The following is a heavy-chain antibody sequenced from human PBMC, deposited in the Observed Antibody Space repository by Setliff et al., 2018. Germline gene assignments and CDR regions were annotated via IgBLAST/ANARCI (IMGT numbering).Heavy chain of an antibody. J-gene: IGHJ3*01. V-gene: IGHV1-18*01. CDR2: ISRYNDIT. CDR1: GYILNSYG. Sequence: GASVKVSCKASGYILNSYGISWVRQAPGQGLEWMGWISRYNDITNYAQRFQGRVTLTTDMSTSAAYMELRSLGSDDTAVYYCAISTLSICSGGTCTNVFDVWGQGTMVTVSS. CDR3: AISTLSICSGGTCTNVFDV. D-gene: IGHD2-15*01.